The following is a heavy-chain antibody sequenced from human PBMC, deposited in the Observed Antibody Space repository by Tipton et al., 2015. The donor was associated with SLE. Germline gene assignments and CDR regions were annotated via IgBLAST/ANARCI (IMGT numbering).Heavy chain of an antibody. Sequence: SLRLSCAASGFTFSSYGMHWVRQAPGKGLEWVAVISYDGSNKYYADSVKGRFTISRDNSKNTLYLQMNSLRAEDTAVYYCAREWLLGPFDYWGQGTLVTVSS. J-gene: IGHJ4*02. CDR3: AREWLLGPFDY. CDR2: ISYDGSNK. CDR1: GFTFSSYG. V-gene: IGHV3-30*03. D-gene: IGHD3-22*01.